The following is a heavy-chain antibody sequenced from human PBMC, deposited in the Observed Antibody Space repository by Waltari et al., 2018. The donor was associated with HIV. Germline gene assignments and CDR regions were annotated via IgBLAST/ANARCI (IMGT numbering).Heavy chain of an antibody. CDR3: AIAWAIFGVVTNPYFDY. V-gene: IGHV4-39*01. D-gene: IGHD3-3*01. J-gene: IGHJ4*02. Sequence: QPPGKGLEWIGSIYYSGSTYYNPSLKSRVTISVDTSKNQFSLKLSSVTAADTAVYYCAIAWAIFGVVTNPYFDYWGQGTLVTVSS. CDR2: IYYSGST.